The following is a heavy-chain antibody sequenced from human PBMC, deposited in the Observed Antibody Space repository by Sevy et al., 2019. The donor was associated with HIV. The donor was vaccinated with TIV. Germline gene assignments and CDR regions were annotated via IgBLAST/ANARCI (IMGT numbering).Heavy chain of an antibody. D-gene: IGHD3-22*01. Sequence: ASVKVSCKASGYTFTSYGISWVRQAPGQGLEWMGWISAYNGNTNYAQKLQGRVTMTTDTSTSTAYMELRSLRSDDTAVYYCARDGSPHYYDSSGYYYGRYFDYWGQGTLVTVSS. V-gene: IGHV1-18*01. CDR2: ISAYNGNT. J-gene: IGHJ4*02. CDR1: GYTFTSYG. CDR3: ARDGSPHYYDSSGYYYGRYFDY.